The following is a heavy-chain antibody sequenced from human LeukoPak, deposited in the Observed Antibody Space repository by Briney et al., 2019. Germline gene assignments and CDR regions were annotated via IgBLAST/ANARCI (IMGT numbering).Heavy chain of an antibody. V-gene: IGHV3-30*02. CDR2: IRYDGSNK. CDR1: GFTFSSYG. CDR3: ARVPAANAYHYYYYMDV. D-gene: IGHD2-2*01. J-gene: IGHJ6*03. Sequence: PGGSLRLSCAASGFTFSSYGMHWVRQAPGKGLEWVAFIRYDGSNKYYADSVKGRFTISRDNSKNTLNLQMNSLRAEDTAVYYCARVPAANAYHYYYYMDVWGKGTTVTVSS.